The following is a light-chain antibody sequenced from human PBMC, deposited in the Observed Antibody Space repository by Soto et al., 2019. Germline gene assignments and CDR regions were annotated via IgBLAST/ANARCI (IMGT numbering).Light chain of an antibody. CDR2: DVS. Sequence: QSALTQPASVSGSPGQSITISCTGTSSDVGGSNYVSWYQQHPGKAPKLMIYDVSNRPSGVSYRFSGSKSGNTASLTISGLQAEEEADYYCSSYTSSSTLYVFGTGTKVTVL. J-gene: IGLJ1*01. CDR3: SSYTSSSTLYV. V-gene: IGLV2-14*01. CDR1: SSDVGGSNY.